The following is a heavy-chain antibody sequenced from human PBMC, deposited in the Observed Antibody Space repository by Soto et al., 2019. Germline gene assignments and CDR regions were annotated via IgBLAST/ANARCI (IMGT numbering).Heavy chain of an antibody. CDR3: ARGRYGDS. CDR1: GYAFTTYG. J-gene: IGHJ1*01. CDR2: ISAHNGNT. V-gene: IGHV1-18*01. D-gene: IGHD3-10*01. Sequence: QVHLVQSGAEVKKPGASVKVSCKGSGYAFTTYGITWVRQAPGQGLEWMGWISAHNGNTNYAQKLQGRVTVTRDTSTSTAYRELRSPGADDTAVYYCARGRYGDSWGQCAVVTVSS.